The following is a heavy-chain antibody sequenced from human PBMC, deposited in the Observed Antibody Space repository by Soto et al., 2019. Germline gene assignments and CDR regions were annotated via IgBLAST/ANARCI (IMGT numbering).Heavy chain of an antibody. Sequence: SETLSLTCTVSGGSISSYYWSWIRQPPGKGLEWIGYIYYSGSTNYNPSLKSRVTISVDTSKNQFSLKLSSVTAADTAVYYCASVVQGFQFAYWGQGTLVTVSS. V-gene: IGHV4-59*01. CDR3: ASVVQGFQFAY. CDR2: IYYSGST. CDR1: GGSISSYY. J-gene: IGHJ4*02. D-gene: IGHD3-10*01.